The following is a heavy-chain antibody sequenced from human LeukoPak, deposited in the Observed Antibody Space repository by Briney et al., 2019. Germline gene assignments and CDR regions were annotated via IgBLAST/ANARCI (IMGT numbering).Heavy chain of an antibody. Sequence: GGSLKLSCTVSGYSLSALSINWVRQAPGIGLEWLKGFTADHGETTYAQNFHGRVTMTEDTSTVTAYMDLSTVISDDTAMYYCATGDIGGIYFDFWGRGTLVTVSP. CDR2: FTADHGET. D-gene: IGHD4-23*01. CDR1: GYSLSALS. CDR3: ATGDIGGIYFDF. J-gene: IGHJ4*02. V-gene: IGHV1-24*01.